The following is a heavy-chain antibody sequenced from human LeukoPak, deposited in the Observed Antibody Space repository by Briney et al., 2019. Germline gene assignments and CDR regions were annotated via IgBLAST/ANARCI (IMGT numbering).Heavy chain of an antibody. CDR3: ARAKGYGCSDY. D-gene: IGHD3-16*01. J-gene: IGHJ4*02. CDR1: GFTFSSYS. V-gene: IGHV3-48*01. Sequence: GGSLRLSCAASGFTFSSYSMNWVRQAPGKGLEWVSYISSSSRTIYYADSVKGRFTISRDNAKNSLYLQMNSLRAEDTAVYYCARAKGYGCSDYWGQGTLVTVSS. CDR2: ISSSSRTI.